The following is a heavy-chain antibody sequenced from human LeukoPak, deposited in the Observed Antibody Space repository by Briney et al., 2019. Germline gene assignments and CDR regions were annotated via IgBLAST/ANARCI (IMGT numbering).Heavy chain of an antibody. Sequence: SETLSLTCAVSGGSISSNNWWSWVRQPPGKGLEWIGEIYHHGATNYNPSLKSRVTLSVDKSKNQFSLELSSVTAADTAVYYCARHGSRAVAGYFDYWGQGTLVTVSS. V-gene: IGHV4-4*02. J-gene: IGHJ4*02. CDR1: GGSISSNNW. D-gene: IGHD6-19*01. CDR3: ARHGSRAVAGYFDY. CDR2: IYHHGAT.